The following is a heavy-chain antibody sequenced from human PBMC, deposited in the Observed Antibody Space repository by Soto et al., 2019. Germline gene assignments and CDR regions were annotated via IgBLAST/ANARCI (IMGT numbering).Heavy chain of an antibody. V-gene: IGHV1-69*12. Sequence: QVQLVQSGAEVKKPGSSVKVSCKASGGTFSSYAISWVRQAPGQGLEWMGGIIPIFGTANYAQKFRGRVTITADESTSTAYMELSSLRSEDTAVYYCARERVTTVSNYFDYWGQGTLVTVSS. D-gene: IGHD4-17*01. CDR3: ARERVTTVSNYFDY. CDR2: IIPIFGTA. CDR1: GGTFSSYA. J-gene: IGHJ4*02.